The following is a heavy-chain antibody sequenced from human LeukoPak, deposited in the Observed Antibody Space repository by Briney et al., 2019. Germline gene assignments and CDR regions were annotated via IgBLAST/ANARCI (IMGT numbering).Heavy chain of an antibody. D-gene: IGHD3-22*01. CDR2: ISGSGGST. CDR3: AKDLSYYDSSGYPDY. CDR1: GFTLSSYA. J-gene: IGHJ4*02. Sequence: GGSLRLSCAASGFTLSSYAMSWVRQAPGKGLEWVSAISGSGGSTYYADSVKGRFTISRDNSKNTLYLQMNSLGAEDTAVYYCAKDLSYYDSSGYPDYWGQGTLVTVSS. V-gene: IGHV3-23*01.